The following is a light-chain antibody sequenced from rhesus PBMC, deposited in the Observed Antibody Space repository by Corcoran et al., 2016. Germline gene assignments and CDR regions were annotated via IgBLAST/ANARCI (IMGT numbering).Light chain of an antibody. CDR3: QQDSSSPYS. Sequence: DIQMTQSPSSLSASVGDTVTITCRASQSISSWLAWYQQKIGKAPKLLIYKASSLQSGVPSRFSGSGSGTDFTLTISSLQSEDCATYYWQQDSSSPYSFGQGTKVEIK. V-gene: IGKV1-22*01. J-gene: IGKJ2*01. CDR1: QSISSW. CDR2: KAS.